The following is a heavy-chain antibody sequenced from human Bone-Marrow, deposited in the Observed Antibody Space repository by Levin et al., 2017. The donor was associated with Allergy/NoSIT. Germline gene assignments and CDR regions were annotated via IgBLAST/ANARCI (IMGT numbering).Heavy chain of an antibody. CDR1: GFTFSRYS. D-gene: IGHD2-2*01. CDR2: ISRSSSTI. V-gene: IGHV3-48*02. J-gene: IGHJ4*02. CDR3: ARPDCSGTSCYYFFDS. Sequence: ASVKVSCAASGFTFSRYSMNWVRQAPGRGLEWVSYISRSSSTISYADSVKGRFTISRDNAKNSLYLQMNSLRDEDTAVYYCARPDCSGTSCYYFFDSWGQGTQVTVSS.